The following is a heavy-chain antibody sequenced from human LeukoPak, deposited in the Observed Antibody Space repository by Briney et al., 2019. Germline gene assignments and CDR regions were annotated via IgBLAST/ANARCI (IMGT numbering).Heavy chain of an antibody. CDR1: GYTFTGYY. CDR2: INPNSGGT. Sequence: ASVKVSCKASGYTFTGYYIHWLRQAPGQGLEWMGWINPNSGGTNYAQKFQGRVTMTRDTSISTAYMELSRLRSDDTAVYYCARAKWGGTSAAPFDYWGQGPLVTVSS. J-gene: IGHJ4*02. CDR3: ARAKWGGTSAAPFDY. V-gene: IGHV1-2*02. D-gene: IGHD2-15*01.